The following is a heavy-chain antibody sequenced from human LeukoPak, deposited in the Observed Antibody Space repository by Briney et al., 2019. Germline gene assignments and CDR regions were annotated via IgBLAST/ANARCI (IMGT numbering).Heavy chain of an antibody. V-gene: IGHV4-59*01. CDR3: ARSGCSSTSCYEGMDYYYYYMDV. CDR2: IYYSGST. D-gene: IGHD2-2*01. J-gene: IGHJ6*03. Sequence: SETLSLTCTVSGGSISSYYWSWIRQPPGKGLEWIGYIYYSGSTNYNPSLKSRVTISVDTSKNQFSLKLSSVTAADTAVYYCARSGCSSTSCYEGMDYYYYYMDVWGKGTTVTVSS. CDR1: GGSISSYY.